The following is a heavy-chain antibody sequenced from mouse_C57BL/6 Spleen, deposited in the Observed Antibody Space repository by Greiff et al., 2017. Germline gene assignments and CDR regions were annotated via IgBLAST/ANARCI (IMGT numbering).Heavy chain of an antibody. CDR2: IYPSDSET. J-gene: IGHJ4*01. CDR1: GYTFTSYW. Sequence: QVQLQQPGAELVRPGSSVKLSCKASGYTFTSYWMAWVKQRPGQGLEWIGNIYPSDSETHYNQKFKDKATLTVDKSSSTAYMQLSSLTSEDSAVYYCARDGNSPYYYAMDDWGQGTSVTVSS. CDR3: ARDGNSPYYYAMDD. V-gene: IGHV1-61*01. D-gene: IGHD2-1*01.